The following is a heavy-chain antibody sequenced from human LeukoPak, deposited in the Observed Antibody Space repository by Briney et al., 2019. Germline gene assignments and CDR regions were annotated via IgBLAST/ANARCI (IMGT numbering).Heavy chain of an antibody. CDR1: GGTFSSYA. CDR2: INTNSGGT. CDR3: ARGAYYYDSSGHYPMFEY. Sequence: ASVKVSCKASGGTFSSYAISWVRQAPGQGLEWMGWINTNSGGTNSAQKFQGRVTMTRDTSISTVYMELSRLRSDDTAVYYCARGAYYYDSSGHYPMFEYWGQGTLVTVSS. V-gene: IGHV1-2*02. J-gene: IGHJ4*02. D-gene: IGHD3-22*01.